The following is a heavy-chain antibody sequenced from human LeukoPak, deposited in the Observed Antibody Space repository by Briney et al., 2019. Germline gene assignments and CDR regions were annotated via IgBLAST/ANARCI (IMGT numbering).Heavy chain of an antibody. CDR1: GCTFSSYA. Sequence: GGSLRLSCAASGCTFSSYAMSWVRQAPGKGLEWVSVISGSGGSTYYADSMKGRFTISRDNSKNTLFLQMNSLRAEATALYYCANYCSSTSCYEVDCWRQGTLITVPS. V-gene: IGHV3-23*01. J-gene: IGHJ4*02. CDR3: ANYCSSTSCYEVDC. D-gene: IGHD2-2*01. CDR2: ISGSGGST.